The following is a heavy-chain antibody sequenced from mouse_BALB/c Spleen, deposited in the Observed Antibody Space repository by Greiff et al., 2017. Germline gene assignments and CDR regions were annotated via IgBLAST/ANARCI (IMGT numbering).Heavy chain of an antibody. Sequence: QVQLQQSGAELARPGASVKMSCKASGYTFTSYTMHWVKQRHGQGLEWIGYINPSSGYTNYNQKFKDKATLTADKSSSTAYMQLSSLTSEDSAVYYCARGGKYFDVWGAGTTVTVSS. J-gene: IGHJ1*01. CDR3: ARGGKYFDV. CDR2: INPSSGYT. D-gene: IGHD2-1*01. CDR1: GYTFTSYT. V-gene: IGHV1-4*01.